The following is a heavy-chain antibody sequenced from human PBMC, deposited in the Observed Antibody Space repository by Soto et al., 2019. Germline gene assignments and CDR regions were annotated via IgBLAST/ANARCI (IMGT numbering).Heavy chain of an antibody. CDR1: GYTFTSYG. D-gene: IGHD6-6*01. Sequence: ASVKVSCKASGYTFTSYGISWVRQAPGQRLEWMGWISAYNGNTNYAQKFQGWVTMTRDTSISTAYMELSRLRSDDTAVYYCARGSPISKYRSYYYGMDVWGQGTTVTVSS. CDR3: ARGSPISKYRSYYYGMDV. CDR2: ISAYNGNT. V-gene: IGHV1-18*01. J-gene: IGHJ6*02.